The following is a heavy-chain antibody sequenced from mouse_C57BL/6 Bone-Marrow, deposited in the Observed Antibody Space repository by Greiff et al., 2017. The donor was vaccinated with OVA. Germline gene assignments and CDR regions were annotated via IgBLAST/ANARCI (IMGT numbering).Heavy chain of an antibody. V-gene: IGHV10-3*01. J-gene: IGHJ1*03. D-gene: IGHD1-1*01. Sequence: DVKLVESGGGLVQPKGSLKLSCAASGFTFNTYAMHWVRQAPGKGLEWVARIRRKSSNYATYYADSVKDRFTISRDDSQSMLYLQMNNLKTEDTAMYYWVRDPIITTVVAHWYFDVWGTGTTVTVSS. CDR2: IRRKSSNYAT. CDR1: GFTFNTYA. CDR3: VRDPIITTVVAHWYFDV.